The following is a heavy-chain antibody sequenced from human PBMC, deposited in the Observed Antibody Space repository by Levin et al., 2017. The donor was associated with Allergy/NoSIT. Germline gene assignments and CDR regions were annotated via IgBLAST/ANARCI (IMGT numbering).Heavy chain of an antibody. CDR3: ARTRAVVAAPGHWYFDL. D-gene: IGHD2-15*01. CDR2: IIPIFGTA. Sequence: SVKVSCKASGGTFSSYAISWVRQAPGQGLEWMGGIIPIFGTANYAQKFQGRVTITADESTSTAYMELSSLRSEDTAVYYCARTRAVVAAPGHWYFDLWGRGTLVTVSS. CDR1: GGTFSSYA. J-gene: IGHJ2*01. V-gene: IGHV1-69*13.